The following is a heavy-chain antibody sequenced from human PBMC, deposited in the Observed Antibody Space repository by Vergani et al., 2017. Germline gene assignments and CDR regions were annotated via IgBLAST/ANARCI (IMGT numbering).Heavy chain of an antibody. CDR2: ISGSGGST. D-gene: IGHD3-10*01. CDR1: GFTFSSYA. V-gene: IGHV3-23*01. Sequence: EVQLLESGGGLVQPGGSLRLSCAASGFTFSSYAMSWVRQAPGKGLEWVSAISGSGGSTYYADSVKGRFTISRDNSKNTLYLQMNSLRAEDTAVYYCARDLRNYYGSGSYFAGMDVWGQGTTVTVSS. J-gene: IGHJ6*02. CDR3: ARDLRNYYGSGSYFAGMDV.